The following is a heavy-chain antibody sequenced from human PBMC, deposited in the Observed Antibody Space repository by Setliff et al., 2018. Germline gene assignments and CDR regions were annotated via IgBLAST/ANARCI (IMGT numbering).Heavy chain of an antibody. D-gene: IGHD3-10*01. CDR2: INHSGST. V-gene: IGHV4-34*01. Sequence: SETLSLTCAVYGGSFSGYYWSWIRQPPGKGLEWIGEINHSGSTNYNPSLKSRVTISVDTSKNQFSLKLSSVTAADTAVYYCARFRRGVALGWFDPWGQGTLVPSPQ. J-gene: IGHJ5*02. CDR1: GGSFSGYY. CDR3: ARFRRGVALGWFDP.